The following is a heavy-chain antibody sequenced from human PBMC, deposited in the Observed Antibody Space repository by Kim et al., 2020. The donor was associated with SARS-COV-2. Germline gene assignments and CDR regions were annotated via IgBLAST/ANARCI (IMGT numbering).Heavy chain of an antibody. CDR2: INHSGST. CDR1: GGSFSGYY. J-gene: IGHJ6*02. V-gene: IGHV4-34*01. CDR3: ARGGDSSGWKRPRGHGMDV. D-gene: IGHD6-19*01. Sequence: SETLSLTCAVYGGSFSGYYWSWIRQPPGKGLEWIGEINHSGSTNYNPSLKSRVTISVDTSKNQFSLKLSSVTAADTAVYYCARGGDSSGWKRPRGHGMDVWGQGTTVTVSS.